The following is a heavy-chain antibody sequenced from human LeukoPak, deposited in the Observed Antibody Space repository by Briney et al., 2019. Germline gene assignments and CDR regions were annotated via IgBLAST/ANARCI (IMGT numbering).Heavy chain of an antibody. CDR1: GFTFTAYA. Sequence: PGGSLRLSCAASGFTFTAYAMHWVRQAPGKGLEWVALLAYDGTNEAYTNSVKGRFTVSRDNSKNTLYLQMNSLRAGDTALYYCTKDIRRGDNYGYDQFAYWGQGTLVTVSS. D-gene: IGHD5-18*01. CDR2: LAYDGTNE. V-gene: IGHV3-30*04. CDR3: TKDIRRGDNYGYDQFAY. J-gene: IGHJ4*02.